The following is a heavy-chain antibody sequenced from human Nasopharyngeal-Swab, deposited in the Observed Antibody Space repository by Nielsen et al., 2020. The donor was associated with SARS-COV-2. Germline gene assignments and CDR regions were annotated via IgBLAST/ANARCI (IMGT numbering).Heavy chain of an antibody. CDR2: IYSSGST. J-gene: IGHJ6*02. D-gene: IGHD3-10*01. V-gene: IGHV4-59*01. CDR3: ARVAPLSTMVRGVHYGMDV. Sequence: SDTLSLTCTVSGGSISSYYWSWIRQPPGKGLEWIGYIYSSGSTNYHPSLKSRVTISVDTSKNQFSLKLSSVTAADTAVYYCARVAPLSTMVRGVHYGMDVWGQGTTVTVSS. CDR1: GGSISSYY.